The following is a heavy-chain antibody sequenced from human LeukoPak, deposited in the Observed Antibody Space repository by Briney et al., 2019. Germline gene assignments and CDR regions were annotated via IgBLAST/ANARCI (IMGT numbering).Heavy chain of an antibody. V-gene: IGHV4-59*08. J-gene: IGHJ6*02. CDR3: ARGGIVVVPAAISGPGSADSYGLSKLKSYYYYGMDV. D-gene: IGHD2-2*01. CDR2: IHYSGST. CDR1: GGSISTYY. Sequence: SETLSLTCTVSGGSISTYYWSWIRQPPRKGLEWIGYIHYSGSTNYNPSLKSRVTISVDTSKNQFSLKLSSVTAADTAVYYCARGGIVVVPAAISGPGSADSYGLSKLKSYYYYGMDVWGQGTTVTVSS.